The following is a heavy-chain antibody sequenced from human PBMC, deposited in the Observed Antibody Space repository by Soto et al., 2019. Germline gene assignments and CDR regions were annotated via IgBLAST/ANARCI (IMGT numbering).Heavy chain of an antibody. CDR2: IYSGGST. CDR3: AKVPANIVVDDGVIDY. Sequence: GGSLRLSCAASGFTVSSNYMSWVRQAPGKGLEWVSVIYSGGSTYYADSVKGRFTISRDNSKNTLYLQMNSLRAEDTAVYYCAKVPANIVVDDGVIDYWGQGTRVTVSS. D-gene: IGHD2-15*01. J-gene: IGHJ4*02. V-gene: IGHV3-53*01. CDR1: GFTVSSNY.